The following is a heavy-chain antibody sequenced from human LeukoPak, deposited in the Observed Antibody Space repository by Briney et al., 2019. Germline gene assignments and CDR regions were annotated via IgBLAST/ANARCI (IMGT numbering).Heavy chain of an antibody. CDR1: GFTFSNYW. J-gene: IGHJ4*02. D-gene: IGHD4-17*01. V-gene: IGHV4-34*01. CDR2: INHSGST. Sequence: GSLRLSCAASGFTFSNYWMHWVRQPPGKGLEWIGEINHSGSTNYNPSLKSRVTISVDTSKNQFSPKLSSVTAADTAVYYCARPSLKGVTTSEPRAFDYWGQGTLVTVSS. CDR3: ARPSLKGVTTSEPRAFDY.